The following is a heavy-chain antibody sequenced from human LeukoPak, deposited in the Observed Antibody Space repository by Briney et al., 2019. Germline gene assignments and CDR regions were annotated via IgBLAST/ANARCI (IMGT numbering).Heavy chain of an antibody. CDR2: INPNSGGT. V-gene: IGHV1-2*02. J-gene: IGHJ4*02. Sequence: EASVKVSCKASGYTFTGYYMHWVRQAPGQGLEWMGWINPNSGGTNYAQKFQGRVTMTRDTSISTAYMELRRLRSDDTAVYYCARDPEYSSSSMVDYWGQGTLVTVSS. D-gene: IGHD6-6*01. CDR1: GYTFTGYY. CDR3: ARDPEYSSSSMVDY.